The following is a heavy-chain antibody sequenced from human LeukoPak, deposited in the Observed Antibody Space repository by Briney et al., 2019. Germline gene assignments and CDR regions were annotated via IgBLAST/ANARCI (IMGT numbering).Heavy chain of an antibody. CDR3: ARDLTDYDILTGYSYDAFDI. V-gene: IGHV3-21*01. D-gene: IGHD3-9*01. J-gene: IGHJ3*02. CDR1: GFIFSTYS. Sequence: PGGSLRLSWVANGFIFSTYSINWVRLVPGKGLEWVSCISGDKTYIHYADSVQGLVTISRDNAKNSLYLQMNSLRAEDTAVYYCARDLTDYDILTGYSYDAFDIWGQGTMVTVSS. CDR2: ISGDKTYI.